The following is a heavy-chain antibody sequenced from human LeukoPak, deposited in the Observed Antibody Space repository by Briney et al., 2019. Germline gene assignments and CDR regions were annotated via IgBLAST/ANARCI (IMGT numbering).Heavy chain of an antibody. Sequence: PSETLSLACAVYGGSFSGYYWSWIRQPPGKGLEWIGEINHSGSTNYNPSLKSRVTISVDTSKNQFSLKLSSVTAADTAVYYCARRGDIAAYYWGQGTLVTVSS. D-gene: IGHD3-16*02. CDR1: GGSFSGYY. CDR3: ARRGDIAAYY. J-gene: IGHJ4*02. CDR2: INHSGST. V-gene: IGHV4-34*01.